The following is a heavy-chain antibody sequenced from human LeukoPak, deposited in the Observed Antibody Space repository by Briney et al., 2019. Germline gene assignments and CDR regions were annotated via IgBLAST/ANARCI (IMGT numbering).Heavy chain of an antibody. V-gene: IGHV1-69*01. CDR1: GGTFSSYA. Sequence: AASVKVSCKASGGTFSSYAISWVRQAPGQGLEWMGGIIPIFGTANYAQKFQGRVTITADESTSTAYMELSSLRSEDTAVYYCVRAWIDFWSGYYTYFDYWGQGTLVTVSS. CDR2: IIPIFGTA. D-gene: IGHD3-3*01. J-gene: IGHJ4*02. CDR3: VRAWIDFWSGYYTYFDY.